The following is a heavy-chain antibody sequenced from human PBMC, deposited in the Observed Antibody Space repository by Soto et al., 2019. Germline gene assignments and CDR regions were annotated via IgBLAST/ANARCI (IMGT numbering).Heavy chain of an antibody. D-gene: IGHD6-25*01. CDR2: IYYSGST. CDR1: GGSISSYC. CDR3: ARPHGGSSGWDNWFDP. Sequence: PLEILSLTCTVSGGSISSYCWSWIRQPPGKGLEWIGYIYYSGSTNYNPSLKSRVTISVDTSKNQFSLKLSSVTAADTAVYYCARPHGGSSGWDNWFDPWGQGTLVTVSS. V-gene: IGHV4-59*01. J-gene: IGHJ5*02.